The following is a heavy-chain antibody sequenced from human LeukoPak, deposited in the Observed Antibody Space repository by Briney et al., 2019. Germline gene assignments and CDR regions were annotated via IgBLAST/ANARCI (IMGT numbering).Heavy chain of an antibody. Sequence: GGSLRLSCAASGFTFSSYSMNWIRQAPGKGLEWVSHITASGTAMFCADSVKGRFTISRDNAKNSLYLQMNSLRDEDTAVYYCASSGSYRFDYWGQGTLVTVSS. D-gene: IGHD1-26*01. CDR2: ITASGTAM. V-gene: IGHV3-48*02. J-gene: IGHJ4*02. CDR3: ASSGSYRFDY. CDR1: GFTFSSYS.